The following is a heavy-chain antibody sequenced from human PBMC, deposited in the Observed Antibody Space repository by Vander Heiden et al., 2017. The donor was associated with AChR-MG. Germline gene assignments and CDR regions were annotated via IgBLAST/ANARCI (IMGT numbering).Heavy chain of an antibody. D-gene: IGHD2-8*02. J-gene: IGHJ4*02. V-gene: IGHV2-5*02. Sequence: QITLKESGPTLVKPTQTLTPTCTFSGFSLSTCRVRVGWIRQPPGKALEWLALIYWDDDKRYSPSLKSRLTITKDTSKNQVVLTMTNMDPVDTATYYCAHIGSVTGGLHTPKLFDYWCQGTLVTVSS. CDR1: GFSLSTCRVR. CDR3: AHIGSVTGGLHTPKLFDY. CDR2: IYWDDDK.